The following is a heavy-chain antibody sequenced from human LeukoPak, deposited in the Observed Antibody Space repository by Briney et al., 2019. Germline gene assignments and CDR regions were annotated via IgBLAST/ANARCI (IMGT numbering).Heavy chain of an antibody. CDR3: ATGRVGSTLADAFDI. D-gene: IGHD1-26*01. CDR2: FDPEDGET. J-gene: IGHJ3*02. CDR1: GYTLTELS. V-gene: IGHV1-24*01. Sequence: ASVKVSCKVSGYTLTELSMHWVRRAPGKGLEWMGGFDPEDGETIYAQKFQGRVTMTEDTSTDTAYMELSSLRSEDTAVYYCATGRVGSTLADAFDIWGQGTMVTVSS.